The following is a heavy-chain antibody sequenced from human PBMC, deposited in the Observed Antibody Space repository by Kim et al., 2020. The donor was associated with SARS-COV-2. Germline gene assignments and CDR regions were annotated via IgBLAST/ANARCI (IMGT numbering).Heavy chain of an antibody. D-gene: IGHD6-13*01. CDR3: ARRRAFGQQLVGYFDY. CDR2: IYYSGST. CDR1: GGSISSSSYY. J-gene: IGHJ4*02. Sequence: SETLSLTCTVSGGSISSSSYYWGWIRQPPGKGLEWIGSIYYSGSTYYNPSLKSRVTISVDTSKNQFSLKLSSMTAADTAVYYCARRRAFGQQLVGYFDYWGQGTLVTVSS. V-gene: IGHV4-39*01.